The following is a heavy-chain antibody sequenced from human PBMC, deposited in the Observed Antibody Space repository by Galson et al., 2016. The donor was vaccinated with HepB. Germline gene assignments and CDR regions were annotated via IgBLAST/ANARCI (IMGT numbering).Heavy chain of an antibody. V-gene: IGHV3-23*01. J-gene: IGHJ6*04. CDR2: ISRSGDST. CDR3: VQGSTAPAV. Sequence: SLRLSCAASGFTFSNYGMTWVRQAPGKGLEVVSSISRSGDSTDYADSVKGRFTISRDNSKNTLSLQTNSLTADDAALYYCVQGSTAPAVWGKGTTVTVSS. CDR1: GFTFSNYG. D-gene: IGHD1-26*01.